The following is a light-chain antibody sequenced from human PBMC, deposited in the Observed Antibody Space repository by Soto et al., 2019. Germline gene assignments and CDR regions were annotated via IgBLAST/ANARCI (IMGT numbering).Light chain of an antibody. J-gene: IGLJ1*01. V-gene: IGLV2-14*01. CDR3: TSLTPGSLYV. Sequence: QSVVTHPASVSGSPGQSITISCTGTSSDAGNYNYVSWYQQYPGRVPKLLIYMVSNRPSGVSNRFSGSRSGNTASLTISGLQAEDEADYFCTSLTPGSLYVFGTGTKVTAL. CDR1: SSDAGNYNY. CDR2: MVS.